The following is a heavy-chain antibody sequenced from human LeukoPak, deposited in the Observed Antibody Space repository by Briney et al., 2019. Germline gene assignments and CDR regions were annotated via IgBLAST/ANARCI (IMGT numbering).Heavy chain of an antibody. CDR3: ASHSTSGWNWFDP. CDR1: GGSISTYY. Sequence: SETLSLTCTVSGGSISTYYWSWIRQPPGKGLEWIGYIYYSGSINYNPSLKSRVTISVDTSKNQFSLKLSSVTAADTAVYYCASHSTSGWNWFDPWGQGTLVTVSA. CDR2: IYYSGSI. V-gene: IGHV4-59*08. D-gene: IGHD6-19*01. J-gene: IGHJ5*02.